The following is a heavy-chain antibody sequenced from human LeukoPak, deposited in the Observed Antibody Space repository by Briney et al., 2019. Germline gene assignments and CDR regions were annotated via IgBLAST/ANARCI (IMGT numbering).Heavy chain of an antibody. V-gene: IGHV3-48*03. Sequence: PGGSLRLSCAASGFTFSSYEMNWVRQAPEKGLEWVSYISSSGSTIYYADSVKGRFTISRDNAKNSLYLQMNSLRAEDTAVYYCASNSGVSSSWQRDYWGQGTLVTVSS. CDR1: GFTFSSYE. D-gene: IGHD6-13*01. CDR2: ISSSGSTI. J-gene: IGHJ4*02. CDR3: ASNSGVSSSWQRDY.